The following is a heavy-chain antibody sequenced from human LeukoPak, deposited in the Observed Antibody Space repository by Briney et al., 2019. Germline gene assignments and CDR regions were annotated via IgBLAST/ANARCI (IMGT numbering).Heavy chain of an antibody. Sequence: GGSLRLSCAASGFTFSSYEMHWVRQAPGKGLEWVSYISRSGSTIYYADSVKGRFTTSRDNAKNSVFLQMSSLRPEDTAVYYCAKGEYHQDGIGVNRFDNWGQGALVTVSS. CDR2: ISRSGSTI. D-gene: IGHD5-24*01. V-gene: IGHV3-48*03. CDR1: GFTFSSYE. J-gene: IGHJ4*02. CDR3: AKGEYHQDGIGVNRFDN.